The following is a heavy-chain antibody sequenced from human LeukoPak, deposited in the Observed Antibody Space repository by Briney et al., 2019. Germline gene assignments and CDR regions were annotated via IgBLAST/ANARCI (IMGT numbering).Heavy chain of an antibody. CDR3: ARDYSSSWYYLNWFDP. D-gene: IGHD6-13*01. CDR1: GGSISSGGYY. Sequence: SQTLSLTCTVSGGSISSGGYYWSWIRQPAGKGLEWIGRIYTSGSTNYNPSLKSRVTISVDTSKNQFSLKLSSVTAADTAVYYCARDYSSSWYYLNWFDPWGQGTLVTVSS. CDR2: IYTSGST. J-gene: IGHJ5*02. V-gene: IGHV4-61*02.